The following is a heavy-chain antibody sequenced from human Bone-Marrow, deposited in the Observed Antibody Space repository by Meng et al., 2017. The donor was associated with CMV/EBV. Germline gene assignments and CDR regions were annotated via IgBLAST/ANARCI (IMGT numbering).Heavy chain of an antibody. Sequence: GESLKISCTASGFTFGDYAMSWVRQAPGKGLEWVGRIKSKTDGGTTDYAAPVKGRFTISRDDSKNTLYLQMNSLKTEDTAVYYCTTGPQWLRLRGGPLYYFDYWGQGTLVTVSS. CDR1: GFTFGDYA. D-gene: IGHD5-12*01. J-gene: IGHJ4*02. CDR3: TTGPQWLRLRGGPLYYFDY. V-gene: IGHV3-15*01. CDR2: IKSKTDGGTT.